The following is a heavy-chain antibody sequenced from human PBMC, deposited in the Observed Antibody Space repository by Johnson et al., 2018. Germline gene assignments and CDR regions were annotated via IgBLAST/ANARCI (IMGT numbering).Heavy chain of an antibody. CDR2: ISSNGGST. J-gene: IGHJ6*03. D-gene: IGHD2-15*01. V-gene: IGHV3-64*01. CDR3: AKPGSPASYCSGGGCHYYYYYYMDV. CDR1: GFTFSSYA. Sequence: VQLVQSGGGLVQXGRSLRLSCTASGFTFSSYAMHWVRQAPGKGLEYVSAISSNGGSTYYANSVKGRFTISRDNSKNTLYLQMGSLSAEDMAVYYFAKPGSPASYCSGGGCHYYYYYYMDVWGKGTTVTVSS.